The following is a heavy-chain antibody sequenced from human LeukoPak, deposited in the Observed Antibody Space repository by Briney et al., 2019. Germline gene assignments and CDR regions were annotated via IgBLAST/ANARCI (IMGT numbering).Heavy chain of an antibody. CDR1: GGSISSSSYY. Sequence: SETLCLTCTVSGGSISSSSYYWGWIRQPPGKGLEWIGYIYYSGSTNYNPSLKSRVTISVDTSKNQFSLKLSSVTAADTAVYYCASLGGYSYASYWGQGTLVTVSS. D-gene: IGHD5-18*01. CDR2: IYYSGST. CDR3: ASLGGYSYASY. J-gene: IGHJ4*02. V-gene: IGHV4-61*05.